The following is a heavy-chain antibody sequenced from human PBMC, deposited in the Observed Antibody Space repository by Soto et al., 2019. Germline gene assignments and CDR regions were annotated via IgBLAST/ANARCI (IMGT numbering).Heavy chain of an antibody. D-gene: IGHD6-13*01. CDR1: GGSISSYY. CDR3: AREVVTLRRYSSSWQSSTRIDY. Sequence: SETLSLTCTVSGGSISSYYWSWIRQPAGKGLEWIGRIYTSGGTNYNPSLKSRVTMSVDTSKNQFSLKLSSVTAADTAVYYCAREVVTLRRYSSSWQSSTRIDYWGQGTLVTVSS. J-gene: IGHJ4*02. V-gene: IGHV4-4*07. CDR2: IYTSGGT.